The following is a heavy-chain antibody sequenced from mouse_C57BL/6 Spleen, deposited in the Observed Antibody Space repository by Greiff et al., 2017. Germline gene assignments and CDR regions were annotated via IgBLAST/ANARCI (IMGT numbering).Heavy chain of an antibody. D-gene: IGHD1-1*01. CDR1: GYTFTDYE. Sequence: VQLQQSGAELVRPGASVTLSCKASGYTFTDYEMHWVKQTPVHGLEWIGALDPETGGTAYNPKFKGKAILTADKSSSTAYMELRSLTSEDSAVYYCTSTTVVATDYAMDYWGQGASVTVSS. CDR3: TSTTVVATDYAMDY. V-gene: IGHV1-15*01. J-gene: IGHJ4*01. CDR2: LDPETGGT.